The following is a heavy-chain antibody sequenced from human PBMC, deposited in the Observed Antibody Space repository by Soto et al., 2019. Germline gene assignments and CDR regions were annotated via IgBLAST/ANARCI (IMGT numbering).Heavy chain of an antibody. Sequence: QVQLVESGGGVVQPGRSLRLSCAASGFTFSSCAMHWVRQAPGKGLEWVALISDDGSDKYYADSVKGRFTISRDNSRNTLYLQMNSLRAEDTALYYCEREVGYCRAGSCGHMDVWGQGTTVTVSS. J-gene: IGHJ6*02. D-gene: IGHD2-15*01. CDR3: EREVGYCRAGSCGHMDV. CDR1: GFTFSSCA. V-gene: IGHV3-30-3*01. CDR2: ISDDGSDK.